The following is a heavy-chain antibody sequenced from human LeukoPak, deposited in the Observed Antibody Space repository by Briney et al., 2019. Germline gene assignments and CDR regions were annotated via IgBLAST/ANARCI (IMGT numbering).Heavy chain of an antibody. V-gene: IGHV4-4*02. CDR3: ARRRPKMEYDILTGSGLDY. J-gene: IGHJ4*02. CDR1: GGSISSSNW. D-gene: IGHD3-9*01. Sequence: PSGTLSLTCAVSGGSISSSNWWNWVRQPPGKGLEWIGEIYHSGSTNYNPSLKSRVTISVDKSKSQFSLKLSSVTAADTAVYYCARRRPKMEYDILTGSGLDYWGQGTLVTVSS. CDR2: IYHSGST.